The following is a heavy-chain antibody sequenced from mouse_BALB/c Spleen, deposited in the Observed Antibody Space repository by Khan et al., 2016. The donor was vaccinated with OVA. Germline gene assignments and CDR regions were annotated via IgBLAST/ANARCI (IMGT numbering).Heavy chain of an antibody. CDR2: ISSGDTT. Sequence: EVQLVESGAGLVKPGGSLKLSCAASGFTFSNYGVSWVRQTPEKRLEWVASISSGDTTYNPDRVNGRFTISRDNARNILYLEMSSLRSEDTAMYYCARDYWFDYWGQGTLVTVSA. V-gene: IGHV5-6-5*01. CDR3: ARDYWFDY. CDR1: GFTFSNYG. J-gene: IGHJ3*01.